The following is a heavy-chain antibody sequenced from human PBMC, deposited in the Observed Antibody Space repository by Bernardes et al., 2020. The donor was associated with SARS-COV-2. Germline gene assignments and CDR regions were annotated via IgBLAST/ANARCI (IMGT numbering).Heavy chain of an antibody. CDR1: GGSISSSSYY. CDR2: IYYSGST. CDR3: ASGRLIAVAGYYYYYGMDV. V-gene: IGHV4-39*01. Sequence: SETLSLTCTVSGGSISSSSYYWGWIRQPPGKGLEWIGSIYYSGSTYYNPSLKSRVTISVVTSKNQFSLKLSSVTAADTAVYYCASGRLIAVAGYYYYYGMDVWGQGTTVTVSS. J-gene: IGHJ6*02. D-gene: IGHD6-19*01.